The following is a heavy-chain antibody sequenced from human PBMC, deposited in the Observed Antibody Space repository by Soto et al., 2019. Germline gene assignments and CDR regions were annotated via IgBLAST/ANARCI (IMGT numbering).Heavy chain of an antibody. D-gene: IGHD3-16*01. CDR3: ARLWGKNYYYYGMDV. J-gene: IGHJ6*02. V-gene: IGHV3-21*01. CDR1: GFTFSSYA. Sequence: GGSLRLSCSASGFTFSSYAMHWVRQAPGKGLEWVSSITSSSSYIYYADSVKGRFTISRDNAKNSLYLQMNSLRAEDTVLYYCARLWGKNYYYYGMDVWGQGTTVTVSS. CDR2: ITSSSSYI.